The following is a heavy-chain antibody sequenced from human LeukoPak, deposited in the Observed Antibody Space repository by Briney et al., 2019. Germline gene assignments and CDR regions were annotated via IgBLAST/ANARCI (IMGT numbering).Heavy chain of an antibody. CDR2: LRYDGRSK. D-gene: IGHD1-7*01. Sequence: LGGSLSLSCTASGFILSDSGFDWVRQAPGKGLEWVAFLRYDGRSKYYLDAVKGRFTISRDNSKNTVYLQMDSLTPEDTAVYYWAIGVNYAFDDWGQGTLVTVSS. CDR3: AIGVNYAFDD. V-gene: IGHV3-30*02. J-gene: IGHJ4*02. CDR1: GFILSDSG.